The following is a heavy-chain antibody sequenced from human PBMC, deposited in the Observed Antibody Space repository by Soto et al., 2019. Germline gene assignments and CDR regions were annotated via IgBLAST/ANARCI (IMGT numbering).Heavy chain of an antibody. J-gene: IGHJ5*02. CDR1: GVSISSNTYF. CDR3: ARLIGAYEGPGFDP. V-gene: IGHV4-39*01. D-gene: IGHD5-12*01. Sequence: HLQLQDSGPGVVQLLETLSLTCSVSGVSISSNTYFWGWIRQPPGTGLKWLGTTYYSGRTYSNPALRSRLSISVDTSRNQTPPKLAAGTAEDSALYTCARLIGAYEGPGFDPWCQGTLLTVPS. CDR2: TYYSGRT.